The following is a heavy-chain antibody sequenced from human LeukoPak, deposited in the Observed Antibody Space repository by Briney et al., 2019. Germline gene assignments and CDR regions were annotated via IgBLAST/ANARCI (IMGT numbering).Heavy chain of an antibody. CDR3: ARGRVYSSGRFDY. Sequence: SETLSLTCAVYGGSFSGYYWSWIRQPPGKGLEWIGEINHSGSTNYNPSLKSRVTISVDTSKNQFSLKPSSVTAADTAVYYCARGRVYSSGRFDYWGQGTLVTVSS. V-gene: IGHV4-34*01. CDR1: GGSFSGYY. D-gene: IGHD6-19*01. CDR2: INHSGST. J-gene: IGHJ4*02.